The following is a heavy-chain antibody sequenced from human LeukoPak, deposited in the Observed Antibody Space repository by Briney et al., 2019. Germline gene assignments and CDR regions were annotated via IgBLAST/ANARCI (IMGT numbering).Heavy chain of an antibody. CDR3: AGKPRDGYYDGRFDF. D-gene: IGHD5-24*01. J-gene: IGHJ4*02. CDR2: ISTTGRTT. V-gene: IGHV3-48*03. Sequence: PGGSLRLSCVAFGFTFSTYAINWVRQAPGKGLEWVSYISTTGRTTFYADSVQGRFTMSRDNAKNSVFLQVNSLRADDTAVYYCAGKPRDGYYDGRFDFWGQGTLVTVSS. CDR1: GFTFSTYA.